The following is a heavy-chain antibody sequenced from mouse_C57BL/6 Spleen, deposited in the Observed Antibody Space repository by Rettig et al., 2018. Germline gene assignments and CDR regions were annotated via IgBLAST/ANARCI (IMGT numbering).Heavy chain of an antibody. D-gene: IGHD4-1*01. V-gene: IGHV7-1*01. Sequence: IAASRNKANDYTTEYSASVKGRFIVSRDTSQSILYLQMNALRAEDTAIYYCARDGANWAFAYWGQGTLVTVSA. J-gene: IGHJ3*01. CDR3: ARDGANWAFAY. CDR2: SRNKANDYTT.